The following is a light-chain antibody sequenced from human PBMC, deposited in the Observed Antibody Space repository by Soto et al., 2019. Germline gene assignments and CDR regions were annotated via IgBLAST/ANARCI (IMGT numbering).Light chain of an antibody. CDR3: QQYDNWPWT. CDR2: SGS. J-gene: IGKJ1*01. V-gene: IGKV3-15*01. Sequence: EIVMTQSPATLSVSPGGRATLSCRASQSISDTLAWYQQKPGQAPRLLIYSGSRRATGFPARFSGSGSGTDFTLTISSLQSEDFAVYYCQQYDNWPWTFGQGTKVEI. CDR1: QSISDT.